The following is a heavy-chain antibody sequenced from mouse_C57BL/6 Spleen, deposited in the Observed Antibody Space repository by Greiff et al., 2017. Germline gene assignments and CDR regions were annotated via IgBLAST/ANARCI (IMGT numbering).Heavy chain of an antibody. CDR3: ARKEGVITRAVSRAMDY. D-gene: IGHD2-4*01. CDR2: INPYNGDT. J-gene: IGHJ4*01. V-gene: IGHV1-20*01. Sequence: EVQLQQSGPELVKPGDSVKISCKASGYSFTGYFMNWVMQSHGKSLEWIGRINPYNGDTFYNQKFKGKATLTVDKSSSTAHMELRSLTSEDSAVYYCARKEGVITRAVSRAMDYWGQGTSVTVSS. CDR1: GYSFTGYF.